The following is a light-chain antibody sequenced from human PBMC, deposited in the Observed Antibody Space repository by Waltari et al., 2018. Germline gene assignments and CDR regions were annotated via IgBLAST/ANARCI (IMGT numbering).Light chain of an antibody. CDR3: QQRNKWPPHT. CDR2: DAS. CDR1: QSVGGY. Sequence: EIVLTQSPATLSLSPGERATLSCRTSQSVGGYLAWYQQKPGQAPRLLIFDASHRATGIPARFSGSGSGTDFTLTISSLEAEDFAIYYCQQRNKWPPHTFGQGTKLEIK. V-gene: IGKV3-11*01. J-gene: IGKJ2*01.